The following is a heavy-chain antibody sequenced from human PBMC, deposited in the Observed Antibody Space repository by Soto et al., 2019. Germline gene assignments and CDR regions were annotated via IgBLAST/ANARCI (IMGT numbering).Heavy chain of an antibody. Sequence: GGSLRLSCAASGFTFSSYGMHWVRQAPGKGLEWVAVIWYDGSNKYYADSVKGRFTISRDNSKNTLYLQMNSLRAEDTAVYYCAREWIAAAGPIGMDVWGQGTTVTVSS. CDR2: IWYDGSNK. V-gene: IGHV3-33*01. J-gene: IGHJ6*02. CDR1: GFTFSSYG. D-gene: IGHD6-13*01. CDR3: AREWIAAAGPIGMDV.